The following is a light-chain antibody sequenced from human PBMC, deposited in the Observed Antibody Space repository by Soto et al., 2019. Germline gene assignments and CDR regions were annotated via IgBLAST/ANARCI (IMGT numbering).Light chain of an antibody. CDR2: DAS. CDR1: ESWRSSY. Sequence: EIVLPQSPDTLSLSPGERATLSCRASESWRSSYLAFYHQTPGQAPRLLIDDASNGTTGIPARFSGSGSGTYFTLTISCLEHDYFAVYYCQQRADWPITFGQGTRLEI. J-gene: IGKJ5*01. V-gene: IGKV3-11*01. CDR3: QQRADWPIT.